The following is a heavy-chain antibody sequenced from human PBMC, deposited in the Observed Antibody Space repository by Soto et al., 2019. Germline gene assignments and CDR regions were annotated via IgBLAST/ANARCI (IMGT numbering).Heavy chain of an antibody. V-gene: IGHV1-3*04. Sequence: ASVKVSCKASGYTFTNYAIHWVRQAPGQRLEWMGWINTGNGNTKNSQKFQGRVTITRDTSASTAYMELSSLRPEDTAVYYCARDISGYCRAGSCYWFEFDYWGQGTLVTVSS. CDR1: GYTFTNYA. D-gene: IGHD2-15*01. CDR3: ARDISGYCRAGSCYWFEFDY. J-gene: IGHJ4*02. CDR2: INTGNGNT.